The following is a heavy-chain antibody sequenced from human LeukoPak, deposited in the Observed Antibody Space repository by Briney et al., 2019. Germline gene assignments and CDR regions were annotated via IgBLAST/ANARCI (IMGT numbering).Heavy chain of an antibody. V-gene: IGHV3-48*01. D-gene: IGHD2-2*02. CDR1: GFTFSSYS. J-gene: IGHJ4*02. Sequence: PGGSLRLSCAASGFTFSSYSMNWVRQAPGKGLEWVSYISSSSSTIYYADSVKGRFTISRDNAKNSLYLQMNSLRAEDTAVYYCARGYCSSTSCYTPPHFDYWGQGTLVTVSS. CDR2: ISSSSSTI. CDR3: ARGYCSSTSCYTPPHFDY.